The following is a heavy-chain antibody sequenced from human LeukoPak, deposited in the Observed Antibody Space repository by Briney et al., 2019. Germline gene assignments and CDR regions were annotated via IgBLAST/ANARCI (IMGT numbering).Heavy chain of an antibody. CDR2: INPNSGGT. Sequence: GASVKVSCKASGYTFTGYYMHWVRQAPGQGLEWMGWINPNSGGTNYAQKFQGRVTMTRDTSISTAYMELSRLRSDDTAVYYCARGYGSGSYLRDYWGQGTLVTVSS. CDR1: GYTFTGYY. D-gene: IGHD3-10*01. CDR3: ARGYGSGSYLRDY. V-gene: IGHV1-2*02. J-gene: IGHJ4*02.